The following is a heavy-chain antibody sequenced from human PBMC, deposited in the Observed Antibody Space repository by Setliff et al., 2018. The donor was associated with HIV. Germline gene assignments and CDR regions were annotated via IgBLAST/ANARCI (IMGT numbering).Heavy chain of an antibody. CDR1: GDSIRNYY. V-gene: IGHV4-59*08. CDR2: INYSGIS. Sequence: PSETLSLTCTVSGDSIRNYYWSWIRLPPGKGLEWIGYINYSGISNYNPSLKSRVTISVDTSKNQFSLKLNSVIAADTAVYYCARHPHCSGNFYREGFDDAFDIWGQGTMVTVSS. D-gene: IGHD2-21*02. J-gene: IGHJ3*02. CDR3: ARHPHCSGNFYREGFDDAFDI.